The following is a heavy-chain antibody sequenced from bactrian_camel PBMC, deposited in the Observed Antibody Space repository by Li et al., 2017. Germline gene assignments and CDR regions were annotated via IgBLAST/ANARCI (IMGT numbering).Heavy chain of an antibody. CDR1: GNLYNLNC. Sequence: HVQLVESGGGPVEAGGSLRLSCAASGNLYNLNCLGWFRQAPGMEREQVAAFIYTFHRTTRYADSVKGRFTISRDNAKNTVYLQMNTLKLEDTAMYYCAADFDCYTGVRATYDDWGQGTQVTVS. D-gene: IGHD7*01. V-gene: IGHV3S53*01. J-gene: IGHJ4*01. CDR2: FIYTFHRTT. CDR3: AADFDCYTGVRATYDD.